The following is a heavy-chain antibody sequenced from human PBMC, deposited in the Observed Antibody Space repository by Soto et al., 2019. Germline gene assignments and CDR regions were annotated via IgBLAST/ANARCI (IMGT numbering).Heavy chain of an antibody. CDR1: GFTFSNAW. Sequence: PGGSMRLSCAASGFTFSNAWMNWVRQAPGKGLEWVGRIKSKTDGGTTDYAAPVKGRFTISRDDSKNTLYLQMNSLKTEDTAVYYCTTGIDSSGYYYYYYGMDVWGQGTTVTVS. D-gene: IGHD3-22*01. J-gene: IGHJ6*02. V-gene: IGHV3-15*07. CDR3: TTGIDSSGYYYYYYGMDV. CDR2: IKSKTDGGTT.